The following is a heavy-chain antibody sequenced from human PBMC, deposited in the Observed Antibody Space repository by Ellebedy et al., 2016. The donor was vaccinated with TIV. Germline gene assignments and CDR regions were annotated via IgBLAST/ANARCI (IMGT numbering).Heavy chain of an antibody. Sequence: GGSLRLSCAASGFSFSSYAMSWVRQAPGKGLEWVSSIDHGGGNTYYADSVNGRFTISRDNSKNNLYLQVSSLRAEDTAVYYCARYFDWLSLMHYFDYWGQGTLVTVSP. J-gene: IGHJ4*02. V-gene: IGHV3-23*01. CDR2: IDHGGGNT. CDR3: ARYFDWLSLMHYFDY. D-gene: IGHD3-9*01. CDR1: GFSFSSYA.